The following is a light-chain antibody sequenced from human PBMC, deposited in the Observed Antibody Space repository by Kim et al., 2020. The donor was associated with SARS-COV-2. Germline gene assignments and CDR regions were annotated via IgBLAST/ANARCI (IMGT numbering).Light chain of an antibody. J-gene: IGKJ1*01. CDR3: QQYSSSPAT. CDR2: GAS. Sequence: SPGERAILTCRASQSVSSNYVTWYQQKPGQAPRLLNYGASSRATDIPDRFSGSGSGTDFTLTITRLEPEDFAVYYCQQYSSSPATFGQETKVDIK. CDR1: QSVSSNY. V-gene: IGKV3-20*01.